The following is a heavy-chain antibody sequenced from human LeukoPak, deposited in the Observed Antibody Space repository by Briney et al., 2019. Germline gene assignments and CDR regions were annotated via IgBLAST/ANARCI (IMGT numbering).Heavy chain of an antibody. Sequence: GGSLRLSCAASGFTFSSYGMHWVRQTPGKGLEWVAVISYDGSNKYYADSVKGRFTISRDNSKNMLYLQMNSLRAEDTAVYYCAKDLGAMIVVGHDAFDIWGQGTMVTVSS. D-gene: IGHD3-22*01. V-gene: IGHV3-30*18. J-gene: IGHJ3*02. CDR3: AKDLGAMIVVGHDAFDI. CDR2: ISYDGSNK. CDR1: GFTFSSYG.